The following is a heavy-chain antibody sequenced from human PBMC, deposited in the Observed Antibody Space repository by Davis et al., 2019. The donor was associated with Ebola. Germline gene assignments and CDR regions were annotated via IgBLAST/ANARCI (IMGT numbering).Heavy chain of an antibody. Sequence: GESLKISCAASGFTFSSYSMNWVRQAPGKGLEWVSSISSSSSYIYYADSVKGRFTISRDNAKNSLYLQMNSLRAEDTAVYYCARVTTRFYYYYGMDVWGQGTTVTVSS. J-gene: IGHJ6*02. D-gene: IGHD4-11*01. V-gene: IGHV3-21*01. CDR3: ARVTTRFYYYYGMDV. CDR1: GFTFSSYS. CDR2: ISSSSSYI.